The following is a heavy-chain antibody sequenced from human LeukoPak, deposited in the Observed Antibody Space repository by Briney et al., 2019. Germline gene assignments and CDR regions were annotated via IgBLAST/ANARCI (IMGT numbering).Heavy chain of an antibody. CDR3: ARVDTAMSDFDY. Sequence: GGSLRLSCAASGFTFSSYGMHWVRQAPGKGLEWVAFIRYDGSKINYADSVKGRFAISRDNSENTLYLQMNSLRAEDTAVYYCARVDTAMSDFDYWGQGTLVTVSS. D-gene: IGHD5-18*01. CDR1: GFTFSSYG. J-gene: IGHJ4*02. V-gene: IGHV3-30*02. CDR2: IRYDGSKI.